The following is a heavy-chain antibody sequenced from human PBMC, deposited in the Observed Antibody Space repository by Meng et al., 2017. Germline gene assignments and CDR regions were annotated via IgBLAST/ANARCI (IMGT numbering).Heavy chain of an antibody. CDR1: GGSISSGGYY. V-gene: IGHV4-31*03. CDR2: IYYSGST. J-gene: IGHJ4*02. D-gene: IGHD4-23*01. Sequence: SETLSLTCTVSGGSISSGGYYWSWIRQHPGKGLEWIGYIYYSGSTYYNPSLKSRVTISVDTSKNQFSLKLSSVTAADTAVYYCARGAVVTDGGTFDYWGQGTLVTSPQ. CDR3: ARGAVVTDGGTFDY.